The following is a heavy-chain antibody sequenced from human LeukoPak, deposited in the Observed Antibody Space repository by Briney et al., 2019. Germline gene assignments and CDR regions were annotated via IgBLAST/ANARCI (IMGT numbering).Heavy chain of an antibody. V-gene: IGHV3-53*01. Sequence: PGGSLRLSCAASGFIFSRYGMSWVRQAPGKGLEWVSFIYSDNTHYSDSVKGRFTISRDNSKNTLYLQMNSLRAEDTAVYYCARRAGAYSHPYDYWGQGTLVTVSS. D-gene: IGHD4/OR15-4a*01. J-gene: IGHJ4*02. CDR1: GFIFSRYG. CDR3: ARRAGAYSHPYDY. CDR2: IYSDNT.